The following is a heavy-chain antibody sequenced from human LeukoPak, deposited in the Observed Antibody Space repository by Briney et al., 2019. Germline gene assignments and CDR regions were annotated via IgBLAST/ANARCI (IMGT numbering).Heavy chain of an antibody. V-gene: IGHV3-23*01. CDR2: IVGNTAGTT. Sequence: GGSLRLSCAASGFTVSSHVMTWVRQAPGKGPEWVSVIVGNTAGTTYYADSVKGRFTISRDSVKNTVDLQMSSLRAEDTAVYYCAKALTGTKAFDIWGQGTMVTVSS. J-gene: IGHJ3*02. D-gene: IGHD1-20*01. CDR3: AKALTGTKAFDI. CDR1: GFTVSSHV.